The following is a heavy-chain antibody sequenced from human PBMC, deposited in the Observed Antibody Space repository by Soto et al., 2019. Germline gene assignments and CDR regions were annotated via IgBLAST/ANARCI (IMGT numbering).Heavy chain of an antibody. Sequence: SETLSLTCAVYGGSFSGYYWSWLRQPPGKGLEWIGEINHSGTTNNNPSLESRITISVDTSKNQFSLKLSSVTAADTAVYYCARLNGYYDSSGYYPYWGQGTLVTVSS. CDR1: GGSFSGYY. D-gene: IGHD3-22*01. J-gene: IGHJ4*02. CDR3: ARLNGYYDSSGYYPY. V-gene: IGHV4-34*01. CDR2: INHSGTT.